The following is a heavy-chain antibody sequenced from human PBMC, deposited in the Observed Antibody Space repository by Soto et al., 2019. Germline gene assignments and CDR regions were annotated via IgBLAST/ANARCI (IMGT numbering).Heavy chain of an antibody. CDR1: GYTFTSYG. Sequence: ASVKVSCKASGYTFTSYGISWVRQAPGQGFEWMGWISAYNGNTNYAQKLQGRVTMTTDTSTSTAYMELRSLRSDDTAVYYCAREEDSSSRYYFDYWGQGTLVTVSS. J-gene: IGHJ4*02. CDR2: ISAYNGNT. D-gene: IGHD6-6*01. CDR3: AREEDSSSRYYFDY. V-gene: IGHV1-18*01.